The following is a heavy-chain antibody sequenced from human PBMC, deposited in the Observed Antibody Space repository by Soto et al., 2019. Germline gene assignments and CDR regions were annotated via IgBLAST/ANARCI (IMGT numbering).Heavy chain of an antibody. Sequence: ASVKVSCKASGYTFTSYDINWVRQATGQGLEWMGWMNPNSGNTGYAQKFQGRVTMTRNTSISTAYMELSSLRSEDTAVYYCARGGIGYCSGGTCFYTAFDMWGQGSMVTVSS. V-gene: IGHV1-8*01. CDR2: MNPNSGNT. D-gene: IGHD2-15*01. J-gene: IGHJ3*02. CDR3: ARGGIGYCSGGTCFYTAFDM. CDR1: GYTFTSYD.